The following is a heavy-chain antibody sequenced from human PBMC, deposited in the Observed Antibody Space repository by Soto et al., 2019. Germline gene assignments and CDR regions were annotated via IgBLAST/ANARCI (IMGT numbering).Heavy chain of an antibody. D-gene: IGHD3-10*01. J-gene: IGHJ6*02. Sequence: VQLVESGGGVVQPGRSLRLSCAASGFTFSSYAMHWVRQAPGKGLEWVAVISYDGSNKYYADSVKGRFTISRDNSKNTLYLEINSLIAEDTAVYYCARGMVRRVIIPYYYYGMDVWGQGTTVTVSS. CDR1: GFTFSSYA. V-gene: IGHV3-30-3*01. CDR3: ARGMVRRVIIPYYYYGMDV. CDR2: ISYDGSNK.